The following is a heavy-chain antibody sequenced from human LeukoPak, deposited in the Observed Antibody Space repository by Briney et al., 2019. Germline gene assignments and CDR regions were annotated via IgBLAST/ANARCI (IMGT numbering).Heavy chain of an antibody. CDR1: GFXFDDYG. J-gene: IGHJ4*02. Sequence: GGSLRLSCAASGFXFDDYGISWVRQAPGKGLEWISGINWNGGSTGYADSVKGRFTISRDNAKNSLYLQMNSLRAEDTALYYCARAEYYYGSGSYYNVDYWGQGTLVTVSS. CDR2: INWNGGST. V-gene: IGHV3-20*04. CDR3: ARAEYYYGSGSYYNVDY. D-gene: IGHD3-10*01.